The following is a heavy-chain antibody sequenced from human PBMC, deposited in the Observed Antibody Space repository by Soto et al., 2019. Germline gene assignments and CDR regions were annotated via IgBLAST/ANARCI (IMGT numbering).Heavy chain of an antibody. V-gene: IGHV1-18*01. D-gene: IGHD3-10*01. CDR3: ARDKPATDYDYYYGMDV. CDR1: GYTFTSYG. Sequence: ASVKVSCKASGYTFTSYGISWVRQAPGQGLEWMGWISAYNGNTNYAQKLQGRVTMTTDTSTSTAYMELRSLRSDDTAVYYCARDKPATDYDYYYGMDVWGQGTTVTVSS. CDR2: ISAYNGNT. J-gene: IGHJ6*02.